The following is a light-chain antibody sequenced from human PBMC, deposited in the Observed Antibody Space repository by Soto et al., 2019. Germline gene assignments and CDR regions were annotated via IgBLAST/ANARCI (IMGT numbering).Light chain of an antibody. CDR3: SSWDDNLDAEV. CDR2: EVT. J-gene: IGLJ7*01. Sequence: QSALTQPPSASGSPGQSVTISCTGTSGDVGAYDYVSWYQQHPGKAPKLLIYEVTKRPLGVPDRFSGSKSGNAASLTVSGLQAEDEADYHCSSWDDNLDAEVFGAGTQLTVL. CDR1: SGDVGAYDY. V-gene: IGLV2-8*01.